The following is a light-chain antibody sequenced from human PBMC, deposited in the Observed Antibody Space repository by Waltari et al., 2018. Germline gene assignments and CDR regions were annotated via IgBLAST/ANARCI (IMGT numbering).Light chain of an antibody. V-gene: IGKV4-1*01. Sequence: DIVMTQSPDSLAVPLGERVTFNCRSSQSLLHSAVNKSYLAWVQQKSGQSPKLLIYWASAREYWVPDRFIGGGSGTDFTLTISRLQPEDVAIYYCLQYYSIPQTFGQGTKVEI. CDR1: QSLLHSAVNKSY. J-gene: IGKJ1*01. CDR3: LQYYSIPQT. CDR2: WAS.